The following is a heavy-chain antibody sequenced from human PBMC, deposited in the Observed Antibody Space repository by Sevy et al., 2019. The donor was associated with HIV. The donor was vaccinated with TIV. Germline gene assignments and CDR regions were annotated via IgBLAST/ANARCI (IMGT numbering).Heavy chain of an antibody. J-gene: IGHJ3*02. CDR1: GYSFTSYW. CDR2: IYPGDSDT. CDR3: ARGLGGSYSGNAFDI. D-gene: IGHD2-15*01. V-gene: IGHV5-51*01. Sequence: GESLKISCKGSGYSFTSYWIGWVRQMPGKGLEWMGIIYPGDSDTRYSPSFQGLVTISADKSISTAYLQWSSLKASDTAMYYCARGLGGSYSGNAFDIWGQGTMVTVSS.